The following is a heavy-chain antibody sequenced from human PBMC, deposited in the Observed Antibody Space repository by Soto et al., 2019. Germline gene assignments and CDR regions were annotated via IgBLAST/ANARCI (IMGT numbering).Heavy chain of an antibody. J-gene: IGHJ4*02. CDR3: AKDSVIDFWSGYFQ. V-gene: IGHV3-9*01. D-gene: IGHD3-3*01. Sequence: GGSLRLSCAASGFTFDDYAMHWVRQVPGKGLEWVSGISWNSGSIGYADSVKGRFTISRDNARNSLYLQMNSLRVEETALYYCAKDSVIDFWSGYFQWGQGTLVTVSS. CDR1: GFTFDDYA. CDR2: ISWNSGSI.